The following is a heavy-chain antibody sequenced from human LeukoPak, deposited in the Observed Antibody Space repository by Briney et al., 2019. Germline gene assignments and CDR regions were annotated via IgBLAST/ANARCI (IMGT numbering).Heavy chain of an antibody. J-gene: IGHJ6*03. Sequence: ASVKVSCKASGYTFTRYDINWVRQATGQGLEWMGWMNPNSGNTGYAQKFQGRVTMTRNTSISTAYMELSSLRSEDTAVYYCARGDHSSSWYFIYYYYYYMDVWGKGTTVTVSS. V-gene: IGHV1-8*01. CDR3: ARGDHSSSWYFIYYYYYYMDV. CDR1: GYTFTRYD. D-gene: IGHD6-13*01. CDR2: MNPNSGNT.